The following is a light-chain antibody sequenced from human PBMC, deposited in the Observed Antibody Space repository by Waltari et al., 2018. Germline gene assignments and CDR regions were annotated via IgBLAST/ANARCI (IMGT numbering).Light chain of an antibody. CDR2: EGS. CDR3: SSYRSSTTRV. V-gene: IGLV2-14*01. Sequence: QSALTQPASVSGSPGQSITLSCTGTSSDVGGSHSVSWYHQHPGEAPKLMVYEGSNRPSGVSDRFSGSKSGNTASLTISGLQAEDEADYYCSSYRSSTTRVFGTGTKVTVL. J-gene: IGLJ1*01. CDR1: SSDVGGSHS.